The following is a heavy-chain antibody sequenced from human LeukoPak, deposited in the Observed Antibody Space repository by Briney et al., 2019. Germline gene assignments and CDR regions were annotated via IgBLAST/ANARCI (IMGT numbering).Heavy chain of an antibody. CDR2: IYYSGTT. CDR3: ARQSVGSASIYYFAS. D-gene: IGHD6-19*01. J-gene: IGHJ4*02. Sequence: SQTLSLTCTVSGAFISGSRGYYWGWIRQPPGQGLEWVTSIYYSGTTHYNPSLKSRVSISVDTSNNQFSLKLTSVTAADTAVFYCARQSVGSASIYYFASWGQGILVTVSS. V-gene: IGHV4-39*01. CDR1: GAFISGSRGYY.